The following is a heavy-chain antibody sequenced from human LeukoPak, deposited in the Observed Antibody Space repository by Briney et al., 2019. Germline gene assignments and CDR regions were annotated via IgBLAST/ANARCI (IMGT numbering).Heavy chain of an antibody. V-gene: IGHV4-59*01. J-gene: IGHJ2*01. D-gene: IGHD4-17*01. CDR3: AVKQGDYGYWYFHI. CDR2: IYKSGRN. Sequence: SETLSHTCTVSGASLSSGYWRWVRQPPGKGREWVGHIYKSGRNNYNPSLKSRVAISLDTSKIQFSLKLSSLTAADTAVYYCAVKQGDYGYWYFHIWGRGTLVTVSS. CDR1: GASLSSGY.